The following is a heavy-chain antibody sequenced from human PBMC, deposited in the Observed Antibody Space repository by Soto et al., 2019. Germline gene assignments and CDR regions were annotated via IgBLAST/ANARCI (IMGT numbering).Heavy chain of an antibody. D-gene: IGHD3-3*01. CDR1: GYTLTELS. V-gene: IGHV1-24*01. Sequence: ASVKVSCKVSGYTLTELSMHWVRQAPGKGLEWMGGFDPEDGETIYAQKFQGRVTMTEDTSTDTAYMELSSLRSEDTAVYYCARGLYDFWSGHSYYFDYWGQGTLVTVSS. CDR2: FDPEDGET. J-gene: IGHJ4*02. CDR3: ARGLYDFWSGHSYYFDY.